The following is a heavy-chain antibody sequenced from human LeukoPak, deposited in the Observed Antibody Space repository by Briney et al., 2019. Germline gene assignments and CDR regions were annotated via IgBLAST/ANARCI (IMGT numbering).Heavy chain of an antibody. CDR3: ARDDLPPGYPADY. V-gene: IGHV3-30*02. CDR2: IRYDGSNK. Sequence: GGSLRLSCAASGFTFSSYGMHWVRQAPGKGLEWVAFIRYDGSNKYYADSVKGRFTISRDNSKNTLYLQMNSLRAEDTAVYYCARDDLPPGYPADYWGQGTLVTVSS. J-gene: IGHJ4*02. D-gene: IGHD3-3*01. CDR1: GFTFSSYG.